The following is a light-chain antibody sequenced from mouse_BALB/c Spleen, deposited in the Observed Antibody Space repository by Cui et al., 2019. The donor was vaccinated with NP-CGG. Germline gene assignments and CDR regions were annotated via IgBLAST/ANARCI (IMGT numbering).Light chain of an antibody. CDR2: GTN. V-gene: IGLV1*01. CDR1: TGTVTTNNY. J-gene: IGLJ1*01. Sequence: QAVVTQASALTTSPGETVTLTCRSNTGTVTTNNYANWVQEKPDHLFTGLIGGTNNRAPGVPARFSGSLIGDKAALTITGAQTEDEAIYFCALWYSNHWVFGGGTKLIV. CDR3: ALWYSNHWV.